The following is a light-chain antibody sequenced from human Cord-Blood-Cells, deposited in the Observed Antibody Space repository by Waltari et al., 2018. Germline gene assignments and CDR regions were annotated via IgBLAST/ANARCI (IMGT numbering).Light chain of an antibody. Sequence: QSALTQPPSVSGSPGQSVTISCTGTSSDVGSYNRVSWNQQPPGTAPKLMIYEVSNRPSGVPDRFSGSKSGNTASLTISGLQAEDEADYYCSSYTSSSTWVFGTGTKVTVL. J-gene: IGLJ1*01. CDR1: SSDVGSYNR. CDR3: SSYTSSSTWV. V-gene: IGLV2-18*02. CDR2: EVS.